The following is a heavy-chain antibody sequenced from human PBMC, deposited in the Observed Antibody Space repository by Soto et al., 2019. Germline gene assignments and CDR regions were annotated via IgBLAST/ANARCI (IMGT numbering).Heavy chain of an antibody. CDR1: GYSIASGDY. V-gene: IGHV4-38-2*01. CDR3: ARTFDYYGMDV. Sequence: KTSETLSLTCAASGYSIASGDYWAWIRQSTGKGLEWIGSIYHAGSVYYNPSLNSRVAVSLDTSKNHFSLKLTSVTAADTAVYYCARTFDYYGMDVWGQGTTVTVSS. J-gene: IGHJ6*02. CDR2: IYHAGSV.